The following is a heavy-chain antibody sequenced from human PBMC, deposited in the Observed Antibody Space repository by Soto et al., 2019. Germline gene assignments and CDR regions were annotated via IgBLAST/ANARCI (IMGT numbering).Heavy chain of an antibody. V-gene: IGHV1-2*04. CDR3: AREPPQGYCSGGSCLTRPFDY. J-gene: IGHJ4*02. CDR1: GYTFTGYY. CDR2: INPNSGGT. Sequence: ASVKVSCKASGYTFTGYYMHWVRQAPGQGLEWMGWINPNSGGTNYAQKFQGWVTMTRDTSISTAYMELRRLRSDDTAVYYCAREPPQGYCSGGSCLTRPFDYWGQGTLVTVSS. D-gene: IGHD2-15*01.